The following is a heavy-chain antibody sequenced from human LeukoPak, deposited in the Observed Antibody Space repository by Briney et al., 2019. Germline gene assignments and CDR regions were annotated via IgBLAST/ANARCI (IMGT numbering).Heavy chain of an antibody. J-gene: IGHJ3*02. Sequence: SGGSLRLSCAASGFTASSNYMSWVRQAPGKGLEWVSVIYSGGSTYYADSVKGRFTISRDNSKNTLYLQMNSLRAEDTAVYYCARVRLLWFGELDAFDIWGQGTMVTVSS. CDR1: GFTASSNY. CDR2: IYSGGST. D-gene: IGHD3-10*01. V-gene: IGHV3-53*01. CDR3: ARVRLLWFGELDAFDI.